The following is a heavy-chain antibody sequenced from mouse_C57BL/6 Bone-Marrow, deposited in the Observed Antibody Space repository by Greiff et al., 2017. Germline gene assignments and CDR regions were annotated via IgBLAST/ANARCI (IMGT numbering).Heavy chain of an antibody. V-gene: IGHV1-50*01. Sequence: QVQLQQPGAELVKPGASVKLSCKASGYTFTSYWMQWVKQRPGQGLEWIGEIDPSDSYTNSNQKFKGKATLTVDTSSSTAYMQLSSLTSEDSAVYYCAREKGFYYGYDGYAMDYGGQGTSVTVSS. J-gene: IGHJ4*01. D-gene: IGHD2-2*01. CDR1: GYTFTSYW. CDR2: IDPSDSYT. CDR3: AREKGFYYGYDGYAMDY.